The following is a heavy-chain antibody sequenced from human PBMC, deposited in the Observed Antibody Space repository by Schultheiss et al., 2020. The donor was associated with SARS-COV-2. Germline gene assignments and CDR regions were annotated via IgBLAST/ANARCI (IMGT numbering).Heavy chain of an antibody. CDR1: GGSISSSSYY. J-gene: IGHJ4*02. CDR3: ARHDGLTRIAVGGFDY. CDR2: IYYSGST. Sequence: SQTLSLTCTVSGGSISSSSYYWGWIRQPPGKGLEWIGSIYYSGSTYYNPSLKSRVTISVDTSKNQFSLKLGSVTAADTAVYYCARHDGLTRIAVGGFDYWGQGTLVTSPQ. V-gene: IGHV4-39*01. D-gene: IGHD6-19*01.